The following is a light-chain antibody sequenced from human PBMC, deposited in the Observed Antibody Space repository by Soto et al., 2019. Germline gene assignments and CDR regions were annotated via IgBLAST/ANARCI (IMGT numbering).Light chain of an antibody. CDR2: DVT. J-gene: IGLJ1*01. CDR3: CSYAGSYTHV. CDR1: SSDVGRYNY. Sequence: QSALTQPRSVSGSPGQSVTISCTGTSSDVGRYNYVSWYQQHPGKAPKLIIYDVTKRPSGVPDRFSGSKSGNTASLTISGIQAEDEADYYCCSYAGSYTHVFGTGTRSPS. V-gene: IGLV2-11*01.